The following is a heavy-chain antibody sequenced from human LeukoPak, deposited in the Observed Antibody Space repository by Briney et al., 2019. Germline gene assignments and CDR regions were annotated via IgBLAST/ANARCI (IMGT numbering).Heavy chain of an antibody. D-gene: IGHD3-22*01. CDR1: GFTFSGSA. CDR2: IRSKANSFAT. Sequence: GGSLRLSCAASGFTFSGSAMHWVRQASGKGLEWVGRIRSKANSFATADAASGRGRFTISRDDSKNTAYLQMNSLKTEDTAVYYCTRHGPPPEYYYDSSGYSDYWGQGTLVTVSS. V-gene: IGHV3-73*01. J-gene: IGHJ4*02. CDR3: TRHGPPPEYYYDSSGYSDY.